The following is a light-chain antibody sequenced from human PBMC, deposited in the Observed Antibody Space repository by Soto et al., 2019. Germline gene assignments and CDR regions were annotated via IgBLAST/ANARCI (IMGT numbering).Light chain of an antibody. CDR2: EGR. CDR3: CSYVGSDTYVI. V-gene: IGLV2-23*01. Sequence: QSALTQPASVSGSPGQSITISCTGTSSDVGGYILVSWYQLHPDKAPKLMIYEGRKRPSGVSNRLSGSKSGNTASLTISGLQPEDEAHYYCCSYVGSDTYVIFGGGTKLTVL. CDR1: SSDVGGYIL. J-gene: IGLJ2*01.